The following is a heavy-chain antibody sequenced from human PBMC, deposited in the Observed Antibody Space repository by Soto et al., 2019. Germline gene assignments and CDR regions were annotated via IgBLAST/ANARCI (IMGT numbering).Heavy chain of an antibody. Sequence: QVQLVQSGVEVKKPGSSVKVSCKASGGSFRTYTVFWVRQAPGQGLEWMGRIIPMFEIANYAQKFQGRVTFTAAKSTRIVYMEMISLTSPDTAIYCCTLCSWSAEVFDLLGQGTLVTVSP. V-gene: IGHV1-69*02. J-gene: IGHJ3*01. CDR1: GGSFRTYT. CDR2: IIPMFEIA. D-gene: IGHD6-13*01. CDR3: TLCSWSAEVFDL.